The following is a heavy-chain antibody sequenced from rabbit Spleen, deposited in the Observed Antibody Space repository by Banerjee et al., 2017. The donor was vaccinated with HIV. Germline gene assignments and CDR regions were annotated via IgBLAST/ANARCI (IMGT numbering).Heavy chain of an antibody. J-gene: IGHJ4*01. CDR3: VREVAVKFNL. D-gene: IGHD4-1*01. V-gene: IGHV1S47*01. CDR1: GFDISKYG. Sequence: QEQLVESGGGLVQPGGSLKLSCTVSGFDISKYGVTWVRQAPGKGLEWIGYIDPVFGVTNYANSVKGRFTISRDNTQNTLYLQLNSLTAADTATYFCVREVAVKFNLWGPGTLVTVS. CDR2: IDPVFGVT.